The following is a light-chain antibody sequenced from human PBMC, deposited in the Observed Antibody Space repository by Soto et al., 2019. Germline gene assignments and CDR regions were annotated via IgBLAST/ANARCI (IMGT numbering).Light chain of an antibody. Sequence: DILVTQSPPSLSASVGDRVTITCRASQHIGTYLYWFQQKPGKAPKVLIYAASNLQDGVPSRFSGSGSGTDFTLTISNLQPDDFATYYCQETYSTPLFTFGPGTTVDIK. CDR1: QHIGTY. V-gene: IGKV1-39*01. CDR2: AAS. J-gene: IGKJ3*01. CDR3: QETYSTPLFT.